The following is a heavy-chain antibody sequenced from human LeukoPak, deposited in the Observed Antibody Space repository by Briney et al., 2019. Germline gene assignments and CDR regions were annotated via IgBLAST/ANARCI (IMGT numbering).Heavy chain of an antibody. D-gene: IGHD6-13*01. V-gene: IGHV4-31*03. Sequence: SETLSLTCTVSGGSISSGGYYWSWIRQHPGKGLEWIGYIYYSGSTHYNPSLKSRVTISADTSKNQFSLKLSSVTAADTAVYYCARARSAAGNFDYWGQGTLGTVSS. J-gene: IGHJ4*02. CDR3: ARARSAAGNFDY. CDR2: IYYSGST. CDR1: GGSISSGGYY.